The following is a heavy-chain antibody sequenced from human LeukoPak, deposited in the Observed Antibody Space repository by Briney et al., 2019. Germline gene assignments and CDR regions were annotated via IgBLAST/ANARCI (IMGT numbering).Heavy chain of an antibody. D-gene: IGHD6-19*01. CDR1: GESFSGYY. CDR2: IYYSGST. Sequence: SETLSLTCAVYGESFSGYYWSWIRQPPGKGLEWIGYIYYSGSTNYNPSLRSRATISVDTSENQFSLRLISVTAADTAMYYCARSIPTFGTAVAGYHFFDFWGQGTLVTVSS. J-gene: IGHJ4*02. V-gene: IGHV4-59*08. CDR3: ARSIPTFGTAVAGYHFFDF.